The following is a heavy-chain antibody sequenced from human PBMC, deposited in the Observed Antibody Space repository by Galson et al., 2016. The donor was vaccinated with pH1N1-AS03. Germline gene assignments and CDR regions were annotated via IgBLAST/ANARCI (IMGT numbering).Heavy chain of an antibody. V-gene: IGHV6-1*01. CDR3: ARGGLGTTVSLFHQ. D-gene: IGHD1/OR15-1a*01. CDR1: GDSVSSDRAA. Sequence: CAISGDSVSSDRAAWNWIRQSPSRGLEWLGRTYYRSKWYYDYAVSVESRMTIRPDTSKNQVSLQLNSVTPEDTAVYYCARGGLGTTVSLFHQWGQGTLVTVSS. J-gene: IGHJ1*01. CDR2: TYYRSKWYY.